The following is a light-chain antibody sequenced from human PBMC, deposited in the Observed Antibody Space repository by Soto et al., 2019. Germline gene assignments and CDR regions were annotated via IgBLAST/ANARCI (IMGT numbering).Light chain of an antibody. Sequence: AIQLTQSPASLSASVGDRVTITCRASQGIKNDVAWYQQRPGRAPKLLIYAASSLQSGVPSRFSGSGSGTDFTLTISSLQPEDFASYYCLQDYNYPYTFGQGTKLEIK. J-gene: IGKJ2*01. CDR3: LQDYNYPYT. CDR2: AAS. CDR1: QGIKND. V-gene: IGKV1-6*01.